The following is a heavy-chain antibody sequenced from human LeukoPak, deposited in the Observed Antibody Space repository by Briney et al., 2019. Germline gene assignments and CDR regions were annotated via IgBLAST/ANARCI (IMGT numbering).Heavy chain of an antibody. Sequence: PGGSLRLSCAASGFTFSSYSMNWVRQAPGKGLEWVSSISSSSSYIYYADSVKGRFTISRDNAKNSLYLQMNSLRAEDTAVYYCARDMDSYGYFDYWGQGTLVTVSS. CDR3: ARDMDSYGYFDY. V-gene: IGHV3-21*01. CDR2: ISSSSSYI. D-gene: IGHD5-18*01. CDR1: GFTFSSYS. J-gene: IGHJ4*02.